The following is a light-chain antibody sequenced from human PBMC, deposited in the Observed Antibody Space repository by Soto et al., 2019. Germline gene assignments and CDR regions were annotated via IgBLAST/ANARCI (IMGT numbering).Light chain of an antibody. Sequence: DIQMTQSPSSLSASVGDRVTITCRASQGISNYLAWYQQKPGKVPKLLIYAASTLQSGVPSRFSGSGSGTDFTLTISSRQPEDVATYYCQKYNSGPAYTFGQGTQLEIK. CDR1: QGISNY. J-gene: IGKJ2*01. CDR2: AAS. CDR3: QKYNSGPAYT. V-gene: IGKV1-27*01.